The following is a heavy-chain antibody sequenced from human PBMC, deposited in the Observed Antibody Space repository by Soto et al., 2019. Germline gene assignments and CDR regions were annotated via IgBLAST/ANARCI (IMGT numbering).Heavy chain of an antibody. CDR3: AKDGQLLSAEYFHH. V-gene: IGHV3-30*18. CDR2: ISYDGSNK. CDR1: GFTFSSYG. J-gene: IGHJ1*01. Sequence: GGSLRLSCVASGFTFSSYGMHWVRQAPGKGLEWVAVISYDGSNKYYADSVKGRFTISRDNSKNTLYLQMNSLRAEDTAVYYCAKDGQLLSAEYFHHWGQGTLVTVSS. D-gene: IGHD3-10*01.